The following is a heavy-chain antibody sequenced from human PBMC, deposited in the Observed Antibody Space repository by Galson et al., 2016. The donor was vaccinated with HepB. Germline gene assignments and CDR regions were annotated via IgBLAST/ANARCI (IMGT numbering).Heavy chain of an antibody. CDR3: ARFGGATGGDWLDP. J-gene: IGHJ5*02. V-gene: IGHV3-53*01. Sequence: SLRLSCAVSGLTVGGNYMSWVRQAPGKGLEWVSSIFSGGGTYYADSLKGRVTISGDNSKTTLYLQMNNLRFDDTAVYYCARFGGATGGDWLDPWGQGTRVTVSS. CDR2: IFSGGGT. D-gene: IGHD2-8*02. CDR1: GLTVGGNY.